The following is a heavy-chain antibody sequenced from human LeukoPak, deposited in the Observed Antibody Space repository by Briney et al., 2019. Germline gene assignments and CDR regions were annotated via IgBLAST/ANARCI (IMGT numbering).Heavy chain of an antibody. Sequence: ASVKVSCKASGGTFSSYAISWVRQAPGQGLEWMGGIIPIFGTANYAQKFQGRVTITADESTSTAYMELSSLRSEDTAVYYCARARSYSSGWYTPDYWGRGTLVTVSS. V-gene: IGHV1-69*13. CDR1: GGTFSSYA. CDR3: ARARSYSSGWYTPDY. J-gene: IGHJ4*02. D-gene: IGHD6-19*01. CDR2: IIPIFGTA.